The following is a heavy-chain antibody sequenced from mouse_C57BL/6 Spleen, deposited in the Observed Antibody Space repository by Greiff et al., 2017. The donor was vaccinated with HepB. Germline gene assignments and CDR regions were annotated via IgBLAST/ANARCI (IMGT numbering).Heavy chain of an antibody. V-gene: IGHV3-1*01. CDR3: ARAGYYGSSYGYWYFDV. D-gene: IGHD1-1*01. Sequence: DVKLQESGPGMVKPSQSLSLTCTVTGYSITSGYDWHWIRHFPGNKLEWMGYISYSGSTNYNPSLKSRISITHDTSKNHFFLKLNSVTTEDTATYYCARAGYYGSSYGYWYFDVWGTGTTVTVSS. J-gene: IGHJ1*03. CDR2: ISYSGST. CDR1: GYSITSGYD.